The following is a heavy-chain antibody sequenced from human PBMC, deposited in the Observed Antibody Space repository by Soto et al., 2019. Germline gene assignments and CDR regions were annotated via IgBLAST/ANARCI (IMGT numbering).Heavy chain of an antibody. Sequence: GASVKVSCKASGYTFTSYAMHWVRQAPGQRLEWMGWINAGNGNTKYSQKFQGRVTITRDTSASTAHMELSSLRSEDTAVYYCAREDTEYYYYGMDVWGQGTTVTVSS. J-gene: IGHJ6*02. CDR1: GYTFTSYA. D-gene: IGHD2-2*02. CDR3: AREDTEYYYYGMDV. V-gene: IGHV1-3*01. CDR2: INAGNGNT.